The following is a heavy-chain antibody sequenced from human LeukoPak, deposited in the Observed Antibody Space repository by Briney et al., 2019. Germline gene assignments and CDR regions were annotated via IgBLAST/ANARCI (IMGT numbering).Heavy chain of an antibody. CDR2: ISKDGNSQ. V-gene: IGHV3-30*04. J-gene: IGHJ3*02. D-gene: IGHD2-21*01. CDR3: AGVSFDI. Sequence: GGSLRLSCAASGFTFSSYALDWVRQAPGKGLEWVAVISKDGNSQNYADSVKGRFTISRDKSKNTLYLQMNSLRPEDTAVYYCAGVSFDIWGQGTTVTVSS. CDR1: GFTFSSYA.